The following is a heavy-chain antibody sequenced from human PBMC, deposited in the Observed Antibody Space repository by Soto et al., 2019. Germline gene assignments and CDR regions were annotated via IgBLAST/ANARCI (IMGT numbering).Heavy chain of an antibody. D-gene: IGHD4-4*01. CDR3: ARGPAGEVTPLPYYYMDV. Sequence: GGSLRLSCAASGFTFSSYDMHWVRQATGKGLEWVSAIGTAGDTYYPGSVKGRFTISRENAKNSLYLQMNSLRAGDTAVYYCARGPAGEVTPLPYYYMDVWGKGTTVTVSS. CDR1: GFTFSSYD. J-gene: IGHJ6*03. CDR2: IGTAGDT. V-gene: IGHV3-13*01.